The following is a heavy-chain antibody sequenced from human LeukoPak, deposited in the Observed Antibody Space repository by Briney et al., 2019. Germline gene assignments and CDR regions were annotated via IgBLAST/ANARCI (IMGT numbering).Heavy chain of an antibody. CDR1: GFTFGDYS. J-gene: IGHJ5*02. Sequence: PGGSLRLSCAAFGFTFGDYSMNWVRQAPGKGLEWVSGISWNSGSIGYADSVKGRFTISRDNAKNSLYLQMNSLRAEDTALYYCAKDRLRAYGSLAYQGPPWFDPWGQGTLVTVSS. CDR2: ISWNSGSI. D-gene: IGHD3-16*01. V-gene: IGHV3-9*01. CDR3: AKDRLRAYGSLAYQGPPWFDP.